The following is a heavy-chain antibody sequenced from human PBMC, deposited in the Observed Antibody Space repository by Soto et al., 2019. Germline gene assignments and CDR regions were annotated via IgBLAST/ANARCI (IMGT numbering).Heavy chain of an antibody. D-gene: IGHD2-2*02. CDR2: ISGSGGST. CDR1: GFTFSSYA. CDR3: AKSLCYCSSTSCYIRTTDAFDI. J-gene: IGHJ4*02. V-gene: IGHV3-23*01. Sequence: GGSLRLSCAASGFTFSSYAMSWVRQAPGKGLEWVSAISGSGGSTYYADSVKGRFTISRDNSKNTLYLQMNSLRAEDAVVYYCAKSLCYCSSTSCYIRTTDAFDIWGQGTLVTVSS.